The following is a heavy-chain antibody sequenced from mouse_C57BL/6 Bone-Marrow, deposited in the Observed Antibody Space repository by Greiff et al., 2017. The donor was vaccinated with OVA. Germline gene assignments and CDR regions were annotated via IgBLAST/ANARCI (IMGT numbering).Heavy chain of an antibody. Sequence: EVKVVESGGDLVKPGGSLKLSCAASGFTFSSYGMSWVRQTPDKRLEWVATISSGGSYTYYPDSVKGRFTISRDNAKNTLYLQMSSLKSEDTAMYYCARLYDYDWFAYWGQGTLVTVSA. J-gene: IGHJ3*01. CDR3: ARLYDYDWFAY. D-gene: IGHD2-4*01. V-gene: IGHV5-6*01. CDR1: GFTFSSYG. CDR2: ISSGGSYT.